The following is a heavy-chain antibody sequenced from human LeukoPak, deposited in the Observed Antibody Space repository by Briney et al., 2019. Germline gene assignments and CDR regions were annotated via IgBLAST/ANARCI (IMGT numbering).Heavy chain of an antibody. Sequence: PSETLSLTCAVYGGSFSGYYWSWIRQPPGKGLEWIGEINHSGSTNYNPSLKSRVTISVDTSKNQFSLKLTSVTAADTAVYYCARGPYYDSSKTSAFDIWGQGTMVTVSS. J-gene: IGHJ3*02. CDR1: GGSFSGYY. CDR2: INHSGST. V-gene: IGHV4-34*01. CDR3: ARGPYYDSSKTSAFDI. D-gene: IGHD3-22*01.